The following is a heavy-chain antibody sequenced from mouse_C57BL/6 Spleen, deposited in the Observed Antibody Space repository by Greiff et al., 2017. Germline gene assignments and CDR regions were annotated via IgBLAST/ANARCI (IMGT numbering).Heavy chain of an antibody. J-gene: IGHJ2*01. Sequence: VQLQQSGAELVQPGASVKLSCTASGFNIKDSYMHWVKQRTEQGLEWIGRIDPEDGETKYAPKFQGKATITADTSSNTASLQLSSLTSEDPAVYYCDSTSMITTVEGLDYWGQGTTRTVSS. CDR1: GFNIKDSY. CDR2: IDPEDGET. CDR3: DSTSMITTVEGLDY. D-gene: IGHD1-1*01. V-gene: IGHV14-2*01.